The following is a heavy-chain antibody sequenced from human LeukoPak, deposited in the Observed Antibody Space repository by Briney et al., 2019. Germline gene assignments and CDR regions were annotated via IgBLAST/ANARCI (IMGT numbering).Heavy chain of an antibody. CDR2: IKQDGSEK. Sequence: GGSLRLSCAASGFTFSSYWMSWVRQAPGKGLEWVANIKQDGSEKYYVDSVKGRFIISRDNAKNSLYLQMNSLRAEDTAVYYCARVLWLYSSSWILGGFDIWGQGTMVTVSS. CDR1: GFTFSSYW. V-gene: IGHV3-7*01. CDR3: ARVLWLYSSSWILGGFDI. J-gene: IGHJ3*02. D-gene: IGHD6-13*01.